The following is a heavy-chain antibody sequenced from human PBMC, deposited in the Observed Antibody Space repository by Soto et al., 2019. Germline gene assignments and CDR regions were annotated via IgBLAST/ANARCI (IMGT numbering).Heavy chain of an antibody. CDR3: ARKYLPYYGSGSPYGMDV. J-gene: IGHJ6*02. V-gene: IGHV4-34*01. D-gene: IGHD3-10*01. CDR1: GESFSGHI. CDR2: INHSGSA. Sequence: PSETLSLTCAGYGESFSGHIWTWIRQTPGKGLQWIGQINHSGSASYNPSLKSRVTISVHTSNSQLSLELSSVTAADTALYYCARKYLPYYGSGSPYGMDVWGQGPTVTVSS.